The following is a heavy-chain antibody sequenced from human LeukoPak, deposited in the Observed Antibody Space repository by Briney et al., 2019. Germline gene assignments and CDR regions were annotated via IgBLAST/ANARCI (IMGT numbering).Heavy chain of an antibody. CDR1: GGSISSGDYY. CDR2: IYYSGST. J-gene: IGHJ4*02. CDR3: ARHFREADYYDSSGYQLPGYYFDY. V-gene: IGHV4-39*01. D-gene: IGHD3-22*01. Sequence: SETLSLTCTVSGGSISSGDYYWSWIRQPPGKGLEWIGSIYYSGSTYYNPSLKSRVTISVDTSKNQFSLKLSSVTAADTAVYYCARHFREADYYDSSGYQLPGYYFDYWGQGTLVTVSS.